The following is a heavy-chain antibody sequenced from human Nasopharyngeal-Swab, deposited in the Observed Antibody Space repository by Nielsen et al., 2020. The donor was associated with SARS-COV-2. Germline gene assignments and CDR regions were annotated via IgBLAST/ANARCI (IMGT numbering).Heavy chain of an antibody. J-gene: IGHJ6*03. CDR3: ARARGINLGLGVVGDMDV. D-gene: IGHD3-3*01. CDR1: GFTFYSYD. V-gene: IGHV3-13*01. CDR2: IGTEGDT. Sequence: GGSLRLSCAASGFTFYSYDMHWVRQVTVKGLEWVSSIGTEGDTHYPDSVKGRFTISRENAKSSLYLQMNIVRAEDTGVYYCARARGINLGLGVVGDMDVWGKGTTVTVSS.